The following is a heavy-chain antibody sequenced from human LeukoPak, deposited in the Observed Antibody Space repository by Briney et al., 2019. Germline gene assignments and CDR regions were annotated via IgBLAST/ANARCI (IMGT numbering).Heavy chain of an antibody. V-gene: IGHV3-23*01. J-gene: IGHJ4*02. CDR1: GFTLGNYA. CDR3: AKAGWQPTQKVLGYYFDY. Sequence: QPGGSLRLSCAASGFTLGNYAMSWVRQAPGKGLEWVSSMSSSGGSTYYADSVKGRFTFSRDNPKNTLYLQMNSLRAEDTAVYYCAKAGWQPTQKVLGYYFDYWGQGILVTVSS. D-gene: IGHD5-24*01. CDR2: MSSSGGST.